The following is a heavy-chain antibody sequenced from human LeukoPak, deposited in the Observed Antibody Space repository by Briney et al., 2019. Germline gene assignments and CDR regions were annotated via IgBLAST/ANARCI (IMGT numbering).Heavy chain of an antibody. J-gene: IGHJ4*02. D-gene: IGHD3-10*01. CDR1: GFTFDDYT. CDR2: ISWGGGTT. CDR3: AKDGPEDSGTYSLDY. Sequence: GGSLRLSCAASGFTFDDYTIHWVRQAPGKGLEWVSLISWGGGTTYYVDSVKGRFTISRDNSKNSLYLQMNSLRTEDTALYYCAKDGPEDSGTYSLDYWGQGTLVTVSS. V-gene: IGHV3-43*01.